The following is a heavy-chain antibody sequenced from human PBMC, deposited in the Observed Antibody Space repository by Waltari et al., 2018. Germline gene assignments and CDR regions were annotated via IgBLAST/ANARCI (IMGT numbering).Heavy chain of an antibody. CDR2: ISYDGSNK. Sequence: VQLVESGGGVVQPGRSLRLSCAASGFTFSSYGMHWVRQAPGKGLAWVAVISYDGSNKYYADSVKGRFTISRDNSKNTLYLQMNSLRAEDTAVYYCAKAYYYDSSGYYAYYYYYMDVWGKGTTVTISS. D-gene: IGHD3-22*01. J-gene: IGHJ6*03. V-gene: IGHV3-30*18. CDR3: AKAYYYDSSGYYAYYYYYMDV. CDR1: GFTFSSYG.